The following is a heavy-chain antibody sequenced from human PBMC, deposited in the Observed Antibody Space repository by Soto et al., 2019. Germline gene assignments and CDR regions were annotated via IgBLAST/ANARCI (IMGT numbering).Heavy chain of an antibody. J-gene: IGHJ6*02. D-gene: IGHD3-16*02. CDR2: IYYSGST. V-gene: IGHV4-30-4*01. Sequence: SETLSLTCTVSGGSISSGDYYWSWIRQPPGKGLEWIGYIYYSGSTYYNPSLKSRVTISVDTSKNQFSLKLSSVTAADTAVYYCARDRYGGVIPNYYYYYGMDVWGQGTTVTVYS. CDR1: GGSISSGDYY. CDR3: ARDRYGGVIPNYYYYYGMDV.